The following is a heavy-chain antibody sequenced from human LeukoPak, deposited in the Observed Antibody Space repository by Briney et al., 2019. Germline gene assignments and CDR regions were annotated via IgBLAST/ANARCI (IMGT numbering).Heavy chain of an antibody. D-gene: IGHD6-13*01. CDR3: ARTMALAAGSDY. J-gene: IGHJ4*02. CDR2: IYTSGST. V-gene: IGHV4-61*09. Sequence: KPSETLSLTCTVSGGSISSGSYYRSWIRQPAGKGLEWIGHIYTSGSTNYNPSLKSRVTISVDTSKNQFSLKLSSVTAADTAVYYCARTMALAAGSDYWGQGTLVTVSS. CDR1: GGSISSGSYY.